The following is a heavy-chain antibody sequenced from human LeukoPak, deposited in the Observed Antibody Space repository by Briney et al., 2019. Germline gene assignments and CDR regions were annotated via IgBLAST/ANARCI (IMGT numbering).Heavy chain of an antibody. Sequence: GGSLRLSCAASGFTFSSHEMNGVRQAPGKGLEWVSYISGSGTDIHYADSVKGRFTVSRDNARNSLYLQMNSLRAEDTAVYYCARRRDCGGDCYFLDYWGQGTLVTVSS. CDR3: ARRRDCGGDCYFLDY. V-gene: IGHV3-48*03. CDR2: ISGSGTDI. J-gene: IGHJ4*02. D-gene: IGHD2-21*02. CDR1: GFTFSSHE.